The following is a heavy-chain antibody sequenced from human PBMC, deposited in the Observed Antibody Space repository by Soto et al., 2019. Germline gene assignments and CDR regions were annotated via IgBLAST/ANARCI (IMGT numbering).Heavy chain of an antibody. V-gene: IGHV1-18*01. CDR2: ISAYNGNT. D-gene: IGHD3-22*01. CDR1: GYTFTSYG. J-gene: IGHJ4*02. CDR3: ARDQIYTIVVVIKPPFVY. Sequence: QVQLVQSGAEVKKPGASVKVSCKASGYTFTSYGISWVRQAPGQGLEWMGWISAYNGNTNYAQKLQGRVTMTTDTSTSTAYMELRSLRSDDTAVYYCARDQIYTIVVVIKPPFVYWGQGTLVTVSS.